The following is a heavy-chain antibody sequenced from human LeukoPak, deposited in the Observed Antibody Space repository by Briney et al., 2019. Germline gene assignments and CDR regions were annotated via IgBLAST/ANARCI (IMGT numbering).Heavy chain of an antibody. V-gene: IGHV3-21*04. J-gene: IGHJ3*02. CDR2: ISSSSSYI. D-gene: IGHD1/OR15-1a*01. CDR3: AKEPRWEQLHSFDI. Sequence: GGSLRLSCAASGFTFSSYSMNWVRQAPGKGLEWVSSISSSSSYIYYADSVKGRFTISRDNAKNSLYLQMNSLRPEDTAVYYCAKEPRWEQLHSFDIWGQGTTVTVSS. CDR1: GFTFSSYS.